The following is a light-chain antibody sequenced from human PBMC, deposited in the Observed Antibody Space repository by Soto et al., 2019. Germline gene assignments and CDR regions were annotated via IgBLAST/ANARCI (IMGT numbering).Light chain of an antibody. Sequence: DIVLTQSPGSLSLSPGERATLSCRASQSVSSSFLAWYQQKPGQAPRLLIYGAARRPTGNPDRFTGSGSGTDFTLTVSRLEPDDFAVYYGQQYDGSLTLGRGTKVVIK. CDR1: QSVSSSF. CDR2: GAA. V-gene: IGKV3-20*01. CDR3: QQYDGSLT. J-gene: IGKJ1*01.